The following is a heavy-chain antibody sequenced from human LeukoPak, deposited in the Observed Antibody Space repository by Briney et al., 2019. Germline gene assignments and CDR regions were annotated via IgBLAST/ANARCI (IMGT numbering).Heavy chain of an antibody. Sequence: SETLSLTCTVSGGSVSGGSCYWRWIRQPPGKGLEWIGYFYYTGSTNYNPSLKSRVTISVDTSKNQFSLRLSSVTAADTAVYYCARAPSYSSGWFGYWGQGSLVTVSS. CDR2: FYYTGST. J-gene: IGHJ5*01. V-gene: IGHV4-61*01. CDR3: ARAPSYSSGWFGY. CDR1: GGSVSGGSCY. D-gene: IGHD6-19*01.